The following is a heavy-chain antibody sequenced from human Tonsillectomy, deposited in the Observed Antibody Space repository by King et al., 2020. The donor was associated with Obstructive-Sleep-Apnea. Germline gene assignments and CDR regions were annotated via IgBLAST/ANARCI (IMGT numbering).Heavy chain of an antibody. Sequence: QLQESGPGLVKPSETLSLTCSVSGYSISSGHYWGWIRQPPGKGLEWIGSVWHSGSTYYSPSLKSRVALSVDTSKNQFSPKLSSVTAADTAVYFCATVPSASPDFDYWGQGTLVTVSS. J-gene: IGHJ4*02. CDR2: VWHSGST. V-gene: IGHV4-38-2*02. CDR3: ATVPSASPDFDY. D-gene: IGHD2-2*01. CDR1: GYSISSGHY.